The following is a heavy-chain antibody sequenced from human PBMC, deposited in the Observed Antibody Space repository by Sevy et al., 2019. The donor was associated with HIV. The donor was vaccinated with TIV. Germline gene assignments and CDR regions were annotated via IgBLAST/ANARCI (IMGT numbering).Heavy chain of an antibody. CDR2: IKQDGSEK. D-gene: IGHD3-3*01. J-gene: IGHJ4*01. CDR1: GFTFSRYW. V-gene: IGHV3-7*01. CDR3: ARDFGAMALDY. Sequence: WGSLRLSCAASGFTFSRYWMTWVRQAPGKGLEWVANIKQDGSEKYYVDSVKGRFTISRDNAKNSLNLQMNSLRAEDTAVYYCARDFGAMALDYWGQGTLVTVSS.